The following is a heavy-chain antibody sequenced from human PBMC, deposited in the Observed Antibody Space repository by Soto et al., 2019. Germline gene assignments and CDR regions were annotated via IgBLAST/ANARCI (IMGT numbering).Heavy chain of an antibody. J-gene: IGHJ4*02. D-gene: IGHD4-17*01. CDR2: IYYSGST. Sequence: SETLSLTCTVSGGSISSGGFYLSWIRQHPGRGLEWIGYIYYSGSTYYNPSLKSRVSISVDTSKNRFSLKLSSVTAADTAVYYCARARYGDSMFFDYWGRGTLVTAPQ. CDR1: GGSISSGGFY. V-gene: IGHV4-31*03. CDR3: ARARYGDSMFFDY.